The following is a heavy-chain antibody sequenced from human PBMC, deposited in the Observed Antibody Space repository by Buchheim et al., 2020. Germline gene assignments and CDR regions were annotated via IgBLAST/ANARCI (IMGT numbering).Heavy chain of an antibody. V-gene: IGHV1-46*01. CDR3: ARGGYYYDSSGHRHPFDY. Sequence: QVQLVQSGAEVKKPGASVKVSCKASGYTFTSYYMHWVRQAPGQGLEWMGIINPSGGSTSYAQKFQGRVTMTRDTSTCTVHMELSGLRSEDTAVYYCARGGYYYDSSGHRHPFDYWGQGTL. CDR1: GYTFTSYY. J-gene: IGHJ4*02. D-gene: IGHD3-22*01. CDR2: INPSGGST.